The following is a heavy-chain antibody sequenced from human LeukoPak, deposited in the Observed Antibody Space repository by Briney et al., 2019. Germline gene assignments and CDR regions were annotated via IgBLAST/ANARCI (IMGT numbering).Heavy chain of an antibody. CDR1: GGSVSSGNYY. Sequence: SETLSLTCTVSGGSVSSGNYYWSWIRQPPGKGLEWIGYIYYSGDTNYNPSLKGRVTISVDTSKNQVSLKLSSVTAADTVVYYCARDPSGYFNYWGQGTLVTVSS. D-gene: IGHD3-22*01. V-gene: IGHV4-61*01. CDR3: ARDPSGYFNY. J-gene: IGHJ4*02. CDR2: IYYSGDT.